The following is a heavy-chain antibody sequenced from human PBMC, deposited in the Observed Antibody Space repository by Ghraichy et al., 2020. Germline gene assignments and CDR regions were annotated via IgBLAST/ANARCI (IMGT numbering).Heavy chain of an antibody. CDR3: AKLDDFWSGSLDY. D-gene: IGHD3-3*01. CDR2: ISGGGGST. J-gene: IGHJ4*02. CDR1: GFTFSNYA. Sequence: GGSLRLSCAASGFTFSNYAMSWVRQAPGKGLEWVSVISGGGGSTYSVDSVRGRFTISRDNSKNTLYLQMNSLRAEDTAVYYCAKLDDFWSGSLDYWGQGTLVTVSS. V-gene: IGHV3-23*01.